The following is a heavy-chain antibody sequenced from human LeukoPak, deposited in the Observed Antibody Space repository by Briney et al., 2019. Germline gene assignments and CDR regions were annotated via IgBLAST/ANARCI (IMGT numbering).Heavy chain of an antibody. CDR2: FDPEDGET. V-gene: IGHV1-24*01. Sequence: ASVKVSCKVSGYTLTELSMHWVRQAPGKGLEWMGGFDPEDGETIYAQKFQGRVTMTEDTSTDTAYMELSSLRSEDTAVYYCATADSGWYYFDYWGQGTLVTVSS. CDR3: ATADSGWYYFDY. CDR1: GYTLTELS. J-gene: IGHJ4*02. D-gene: IGHD6-19*01.